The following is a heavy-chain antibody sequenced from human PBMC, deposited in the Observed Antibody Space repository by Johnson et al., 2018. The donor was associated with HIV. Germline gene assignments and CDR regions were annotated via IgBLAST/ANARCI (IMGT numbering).Heavy chain of an antibody. CDR1: GFTFSSYG. V-gene: IGHV3-33*06. J-gene: IGHJ3*02. CDR2: IWYDGSNK. CDR3: AKDKMYSDSSGGDVFDI. D-gene: IGHD3-22*01. Sequence: QMLLVESGGGVVQPGRSLRLSCAASGFTFSSYGMHWVRQAPGKGLEWVAVIWYDGSNKYYADSVKGRLIISSDNSKNTLYLQINSLRAEDTAVYYCAKDKMYSDSSGGDVFDIWGQGTMVTVSS.